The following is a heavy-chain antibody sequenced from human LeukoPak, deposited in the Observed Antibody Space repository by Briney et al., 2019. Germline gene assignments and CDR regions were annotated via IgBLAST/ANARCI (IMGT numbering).Heavy chain of an antibody. CDR3: AREGGSYRPLDY. CDR2: VNLQGGT. J-gene: IGHJ4*02. CDR1: GFTFSSHE. V-gene: IGHV4-34*01. Sequence: GSLRLSCAASGFTFSSHEMNWVRQPPGKGLEWIGEVNLQGGTNYNPSLLRRVAISVDTSANHVSLQMTSVTAADTAVYYCAREGGSYRPLDYSGQGTLVTVSS. D-gene: IGHD3-16*02.